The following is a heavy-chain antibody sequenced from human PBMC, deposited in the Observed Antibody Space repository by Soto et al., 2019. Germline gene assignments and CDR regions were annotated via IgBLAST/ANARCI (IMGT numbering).Heavy chain of an antibody. Sequence: PGGPLRLSCAASGFTFSSYAMHWVRQAPGKGLEWVAVISYDGSNKYYADSVKGRFTISRDNSKNTLYLQMNSLRAEDTAVYYCAREGAYAIPFDYWGQGTLVTVSS. J-gene: IGHJ4*02. CDR2: ISYDGSNK. D-gene: IGHD2-8*01. V-gene: IGHV3-30-3*01. CDR1: GFTFSSYA. CDR3: AREGAYAIPFDY.